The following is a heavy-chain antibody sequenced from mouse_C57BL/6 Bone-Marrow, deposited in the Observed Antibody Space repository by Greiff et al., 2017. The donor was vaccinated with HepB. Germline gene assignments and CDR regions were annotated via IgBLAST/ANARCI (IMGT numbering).Heavy chain of an antibody. Sequence: EGKRKEEGGGEGKKGGGWKREGGEEGGDLRDGGRSGGGKVAEKGLELVAYISRGSRTIYYADTVKGRFTISRDNAKNTLFLQMTSLRSEDTAMYYCASPYDGYPHYYAMDYWGQGTSVTVSS. D-gene: IGHD2-3*01. CDR1: GGDLRDGG. V-gene: IGHV5-17*01. CDR3: ASPYDGYPHYYAMDY. CDR2: ISRGSRTI. J-gene: IGHJ4*01.